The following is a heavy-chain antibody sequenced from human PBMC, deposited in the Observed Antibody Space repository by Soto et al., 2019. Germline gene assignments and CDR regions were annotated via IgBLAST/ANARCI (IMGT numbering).Heavy chain of an antibody. Sequence: QVQLQESGPGLVKPSETLSLTCTVSGGSISSYYWGWIRQPAGKGLEWFGRIYTSGSTNYNPSLKSRVTMSVDTSKNQFSLKLSSVTAADTAVYYCARGCPTRYCSSTSWGWFDPWGQGTLVTVSS. J-gene: IGHJ5*02. D-gene: IGHD2-2*01. CDR3: ARGCPTRYCSSTSWGWFDP. V-gene: IGHV4-4*07. CDR2: IYTSGST. CDR1: GGSISSYY.